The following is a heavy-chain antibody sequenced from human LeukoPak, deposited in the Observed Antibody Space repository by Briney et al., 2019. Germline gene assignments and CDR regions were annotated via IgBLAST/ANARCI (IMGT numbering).Heavy chain of an antibody. CDR2: IYYSGST. J-gene: IGHJ4*02. Sequence: SWVRQAPGKGLEWVGYIYYSGSTYYNPSLKSRVTISVDTSKNQFSLKLSSVTAADTAVYYCARDARIAARLNYFDYWGQGTLVTVSS. D-gene: IGHD6-6*01. CDR3: ARDARIAARLNYFDY. V-gene: IGHV4-30-4*08.